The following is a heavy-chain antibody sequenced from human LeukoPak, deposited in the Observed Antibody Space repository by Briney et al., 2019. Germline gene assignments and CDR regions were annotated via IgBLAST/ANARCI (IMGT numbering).Heavy chain of an antibody. CDR3: ATGRNLEAYEI. CDR2: MYYSGST. D-gene: IGHD4-23*01. J-gene: IGHJ3*02. V-gene: IGHV4-39*01. CDR1: GGSISGSNYY. Sequence: KASETLSLTCTVSGGSISGSNYYWSWIRQPPGKGLERIGSMYYSGSTYYNPSFKSRVTISGDTSKNLFSLKLSSVTAADTAVYYCATGRNLEAYEIWGQGTMVTVSS.